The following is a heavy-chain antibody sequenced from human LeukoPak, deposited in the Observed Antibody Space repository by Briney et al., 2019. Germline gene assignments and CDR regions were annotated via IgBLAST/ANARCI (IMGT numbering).Heavy chain of an antibody. J-gene: IGHJ3*02. CDR2: ISWNSGSI. CDR1: GFTFDDYA. V-gene: IGHV3-9*01. D-gene: IGHD2-2*01. CDR3: ASPSRGDAFDI. Sequence: GGSLRLSCAASGFTFDDYAMHWVRQAPGKGLEWVSGISWNSGSIGYADSVKGRFTISRDNAKNSLYLQMNSPRAEDTALYYCASPSRGDAFDIWGQGTMVTVSS.